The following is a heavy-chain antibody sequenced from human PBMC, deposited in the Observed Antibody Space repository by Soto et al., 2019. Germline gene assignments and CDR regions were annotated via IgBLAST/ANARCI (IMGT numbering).Heavy chain of an antibody. D-gene: IGHD6-6*01. CDR2: ISSSGSRT. CDR3: ARDKEIARSSDY. CDR1: GFTFSDYY. J-gene: IGHJ4*02. Sequence: GVSLRLSCAASGFTFSDYYMSWIRPAPGRGLEWISHISSSGSRTNYADSVKGRFTVYRDNAKNSLHLQLNSLRVEDTAVYYCARDKEIARSSDYWGQGTLVTVSS. V-gene: IGHV3-11*06.